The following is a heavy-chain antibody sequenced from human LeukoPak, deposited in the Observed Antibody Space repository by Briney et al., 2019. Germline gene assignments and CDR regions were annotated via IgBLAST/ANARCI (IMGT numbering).Heavy chain of an antibody. CDR1: GGSISSYY. V-gene: IGHV4-59*01. CDR2: IYYSGST. Sequence: SETLSLTCTVSGGSISSYYWSWIRQPPGKGLEWTGYIYYSGSTNYNPSLKSRVTISVDTSKNQFSLKLSSVTAADTAVYYCARSEAYSSYYFDYWGQGTLVTVSS. D-gene: IGHD6-19*01. CDR3: ARSEAYSSYYFDY. J-gene: IGHJ4*02.